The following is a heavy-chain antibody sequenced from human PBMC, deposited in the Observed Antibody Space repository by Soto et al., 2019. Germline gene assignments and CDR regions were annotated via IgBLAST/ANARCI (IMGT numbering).Heavy chain of an antibody. CDR1: GFTFSSYA. J-gene: IGHJ5*02. Sequence: PGGSLRLSCAASGFTFSSYAMHWVRQAPGKGLEWVAVISYDGSNKYYADSVKGRFTISRDNSKNTLYLQMNSLRAEDTAVYYCARDFAQAYGDYEPSWFDPWGQGTLVTVSS. CDR2: ISYDGSNK. CDR3: ARDFAQAYGDYEPSWFDP. V-gene: IGHV3-30-3*01. D-gene: IGHD4-17*01.